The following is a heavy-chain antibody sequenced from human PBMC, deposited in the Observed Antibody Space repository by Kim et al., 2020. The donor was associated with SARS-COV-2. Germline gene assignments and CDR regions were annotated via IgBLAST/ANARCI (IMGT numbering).Heavy chain of an antibody. J-gene: IGHJ6*02. CDR3: ARCPFGDYYGMDV. CDR2: IIPILGTA. Sequence: SVKVSCKASGGTFSSYAISWVRQAPGQGLEWMGGIIPILGTANYAQKFQGRVTITADESTSTAYMELSSLRSEDTAVYYCARCPFGDYYGMDVWGQGTTVTVSS. V-gene: IGHV1-69*13. D-gene: IGHD3-10*01. CDR1: GGTFSSYA.